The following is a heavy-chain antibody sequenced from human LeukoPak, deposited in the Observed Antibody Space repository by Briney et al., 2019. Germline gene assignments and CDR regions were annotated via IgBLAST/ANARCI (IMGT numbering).Heavy chain of an antibody. CDR2: VYYSGSS. CDR3: ARRITGTTSWFDP. Sequence: PSETLSLTSDVSGVSITGTGYYWAWIRQPPGKGLEWIGSVYYSGSSYYSPSLKSRVTIPVDTSKNQFSLKLSSVTAADTAVYYCARRITGTTSWFDPWGQGTLVTVSS. CDR1: GVSITGTGYY. V-gene: IGHV4-39*07. J-gene: IGHJ5*02. D-gene: IGHD1-7*01.